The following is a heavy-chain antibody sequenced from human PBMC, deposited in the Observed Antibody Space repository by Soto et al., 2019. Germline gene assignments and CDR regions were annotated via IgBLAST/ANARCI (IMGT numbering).Heavy chain of an antibody. CDR1: GGSFSGYY. CDR2: INHSGST. D-gene: IGHD6-6*01. CDR3: ARGGPARPRYRVSYYYYGMDV. Sequence: SETLSLTCAVYGGSFSGYYWSWIPQPPGKGLEWIGEINHSGSTNYNPSLKSRVTISVDTSKNHFSLKMSSVTATDTAVYYCARGGPARPRYRVSYYYYGMDVWGQGTTVTVSS. J-gene: IGHJ6*02. V-gene: IGHV4-34*01.